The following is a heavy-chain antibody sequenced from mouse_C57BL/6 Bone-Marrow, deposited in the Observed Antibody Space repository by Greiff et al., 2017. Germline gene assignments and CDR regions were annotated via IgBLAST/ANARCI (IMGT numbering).Heavy chain of an antibody. CDR2: INPGSGGT. CDR3: ARKERDWYFEV. V-gene: IGHV1-54*01. J-gene: IGHJ1*03. CDR1: GYAFTNYL. Sequence: QVQLQQSGAELVRPGTSVKVSCKASGYAFTNYLIEWVKQRPGQGLEWIGVINPGSGGTNYNEKFKGKATLTADKSSSTAYMQLSSLTSEDSAVYFCARKERDWYFEVWGTGTTVTVSS.